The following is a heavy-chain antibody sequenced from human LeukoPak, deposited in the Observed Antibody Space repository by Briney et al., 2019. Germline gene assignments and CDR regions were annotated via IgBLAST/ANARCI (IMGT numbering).Heavy chain of an antibody. CDR1: GFTFSRYS. D-gene: IGHD3-22*01. CDR3: ARLESGHYYDCSGYYFDAFDI. V-gene: IGHV3-21*01. CDR2: ISSSSSYI. Sequence: PGGSLRLSCAASGFTFSRYSMNWVRQAPGKGLEWVSSISSSSSYIYDADSVKGRFTISRDNAKNSLYLQMNSLRAEDTAVYYCARLESGHYYDCSGYYFDAFDIWGQGTMVTVSS. J-gene: IGHJ3*02.